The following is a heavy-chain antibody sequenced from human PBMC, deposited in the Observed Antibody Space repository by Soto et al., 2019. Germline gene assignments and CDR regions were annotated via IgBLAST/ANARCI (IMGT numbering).Heavy chain of an antibody. CDR3: ARDFGLTRKYYFDY. V-gene: IGHV3-30-3*01. D-gene: IGHD3-10*01. CDR1: GFTFSSYA. CDR2: ISYDGSNK. J-gene: IGHJ4*02. Sequence: GGSLRLSCAASGFTFSSYAMHWVRQAPGKGLEWVAVISYDGSNKYYADSVKGRFTISRDNSKNTLYLQMNSLRAEDTAVYYCARDFGLTRKYYFDYWGQGTLVTVSS.